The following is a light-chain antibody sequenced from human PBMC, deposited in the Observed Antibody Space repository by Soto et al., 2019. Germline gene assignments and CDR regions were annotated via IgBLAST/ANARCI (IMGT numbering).Light chain of an antibody. J-gene: IGKJ1*01. CDR3: QQYDRSPWT. CDR1: QSVSSTY. CDR2: GAS. V-gene: IGKV3-20*01. Sequence: EIVLTQSPGTLSLSPGERATLSCRASQSVSSTYLAWYQQKPGQAPRLLSYGASSRATGIPDRFSGSGSGTDFTLTINRLAPEDFAVYYCQQYDRSPWTFGQGTKVEIK.